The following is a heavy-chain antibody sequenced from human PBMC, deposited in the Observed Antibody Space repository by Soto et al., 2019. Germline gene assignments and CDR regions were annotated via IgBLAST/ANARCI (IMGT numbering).Heavy chain of an antibody. J-gene: IGHJ6*02. Sequence: EVQLLESGGGLVQPGGSLRLSCATSGFTFSDHAMHWVRQAPGEGLEWVSGVRGDFVTTPYADSVKGRFTISRDNSKNTLYLQMNSLRAEDTAVYYCARGGDIVVVPAAISSPPSYYYYGMDVWGQGTTVTVSS. CDR2: VRGDFVTT. V-gene: IGHV3-23*01. D-gene: IGHD2-2*02. CDR1: GFTFSDHA. CDR3: ARGGDIVVVPAAISSPPSYYYYGMDV.